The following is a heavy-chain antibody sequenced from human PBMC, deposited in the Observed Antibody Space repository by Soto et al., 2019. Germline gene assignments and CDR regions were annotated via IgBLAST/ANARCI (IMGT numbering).Heavy chain of an antibody. D-gene: IGHD1-26*01. V-gene: IGHV3-21*01. J-gene: IGHJ4*02. CDR2: ISSSSSYI. CDR1: GFTFSSYS. CDR3: ARGIVGATETGFDY. Sequence: GALRLSCAASGFTFSSYSMNWVRQAPGKGLEWVSSISSSSSYIYYADSVKGRFTISRDNAKNSLYLQMNSLRAEDTAVYYCARGIVGATETGFDYWGQGTLVTVSS.